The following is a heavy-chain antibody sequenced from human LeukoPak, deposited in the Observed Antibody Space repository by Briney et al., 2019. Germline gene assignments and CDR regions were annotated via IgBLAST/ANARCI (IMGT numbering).Heavy chain of an antibody. CDR2: IYPGDSDT. J-gene: IGHJ5*02. D-gene: IGHD2-2*01. CDR1: GYSFTSYW. V-gene: IGHV5-51*01. CDR3: ARLVPIVVVPAADNWFDP. Sequence: GGSLRLSCKGSGYSFTSYWIGWVRQMPGEGLEWMGIIYPGDSDTRYSPSFQGQVTISADKSISTAYLQWSSLKASDTAMYYCARLVPIVVVPAADNWFDPWGQGTLVTVSS.